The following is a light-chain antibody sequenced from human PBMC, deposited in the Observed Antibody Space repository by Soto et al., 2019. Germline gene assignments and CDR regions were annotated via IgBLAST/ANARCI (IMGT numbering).Light chain of an antibody. V-gene: IGLV2-14*01. CDR2: DVS. J-gene: IGLJ1*01. Sequence: QLVLTQPASVSGSPGQSITISCTGTSSDVGGYNYVSWYQQHPGKAPKLMIYDVSNRPSGVSNRFSGSKSGNTASLTISGLQAEDEADYYCRSYTSSSLDVFGTGTKLTVL. CDR3: RSYTSSSLDV. CDR1: SSDVGGYNY.